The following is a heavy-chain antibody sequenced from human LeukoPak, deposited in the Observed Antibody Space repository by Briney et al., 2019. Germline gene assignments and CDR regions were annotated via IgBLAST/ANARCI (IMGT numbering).Heavy chain of an antibody. CDR2: IHYTRGT. Sequence: SDTLSLTCTVSGVSVSSTAYYWTWIRQPRGKGLEWMGYIHYTRGTNYNPYLKSRVTMSLDTSKNHFSLSLNSVTAADTAVYFCAGGIGYATSPADHLGQGTLVIVSS. D-gene: IGHD6-13*01. J-gene: IGHJ5*02. CDR3: AGGIGYATSPADH. CDR1: GVSVSSTAYY. V-gene: IGHV4-61*03.